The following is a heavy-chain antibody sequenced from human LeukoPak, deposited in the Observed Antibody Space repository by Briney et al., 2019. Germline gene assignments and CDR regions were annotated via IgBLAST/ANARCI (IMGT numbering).Heavy chain of an antibody. J-gene: IGHJ1*01. Sequence: SETLSLTCTVSGGSISSSSYYWGWIRQPPGKGLEWIGSIYYSGSTYYNPSLKSRVTISVDTSKNQFSLKLSSVTAADTAVYYCARHPGYCSGGSCFGYFQHWGQGTLVTVSS. V-gene: IGHV4-39*01. CDR2: IYYSGST. CDR3: ARHPGYCSGGSCFGYFQH. D-gene: IGHD2-15*01. CDR1: GGSISSSSYY.